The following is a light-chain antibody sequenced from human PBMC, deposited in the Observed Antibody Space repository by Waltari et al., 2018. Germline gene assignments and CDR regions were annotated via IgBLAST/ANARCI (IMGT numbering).Light chain of an antibody. V-gene: IGLV2-23*01. Sequence: QSVLSQPASVSGSPGQSLTITCTGASTDLASYNLVAWYQHHPNRAPKLIIYEATTRPSGISHRFSGAKSGATASLRISGLQADDEADYYCCSYTGSSTSYGCGGGTKVTVL. J-gene: IGLJ1*01. CDR1: STDLASYNL. CDR2: EAT. CDR3: CSYTGSSTSYG.